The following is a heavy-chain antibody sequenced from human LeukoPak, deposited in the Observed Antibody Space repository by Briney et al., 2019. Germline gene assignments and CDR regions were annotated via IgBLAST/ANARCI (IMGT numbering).Heavy chain of an antibody. J-gene: IGHJ5*01. CDR2: ISYSGNT. V-gene: IGHV4-59*08. CDR3: AKRIIEARENGDSNWLDP. CDR1: GGSISSYY. D-gene: IGHD4-17*01. Sequence: PSETLSLTCTVPGGSISSYYWSWIRQPPGKGLEWIGRISYSGNTNYNPSLKSRVIISRDTSKNQFSLELTSVTAADTAVYYCAKRIIEARENGDSNWLDPWGQGILVTVSS.